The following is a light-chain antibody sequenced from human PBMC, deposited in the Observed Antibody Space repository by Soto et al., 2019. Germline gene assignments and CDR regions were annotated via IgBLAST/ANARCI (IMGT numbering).Light chain of an antibody. CDR2: GAS. V-gene: IGKV3-20*01. Sequence: EIVLTQSPGTLSLSPGERATLSCRASQSVSSSYLAWYQQKPGQAPRLLIYGASSRATGIPDRFSGAVSGTDFTLTISRLEPEDFAVYYGQQYGTSPPGTFGQGTKVDIK. CDR3: QQYGTSPPGT. CDR1: QSVSSSY. J-gene: IGKJ1*01.